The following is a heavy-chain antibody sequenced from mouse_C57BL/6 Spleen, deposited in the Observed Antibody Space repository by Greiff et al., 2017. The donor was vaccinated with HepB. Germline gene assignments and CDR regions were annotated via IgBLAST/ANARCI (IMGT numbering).Heavy chain of an antibody. Sequence: EVMLVESGGGLVKPGGSLKLSCAASGFTFSDYGMHWVRQAPEKGLEWVAYISSGSSTIYYADTVKGRFTISRDNAKNTLFLQMTSLRSEDTAMYYCARQRLDYFDYWGQGTTLTVSS. CDR3: ARQRLDYFDY. D-gene: IGHD2-2*01. V-gene: IGHV5-17*01. CDR1: GFTFSDYG. CDR2: ISSGSSTI. J-gene: IGHJ2*01.